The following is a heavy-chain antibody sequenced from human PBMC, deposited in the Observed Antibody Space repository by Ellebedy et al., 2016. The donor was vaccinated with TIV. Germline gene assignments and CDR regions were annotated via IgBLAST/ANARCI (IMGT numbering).Heavy chain of an antibody. Sequence: PGGSLRLSCKGSGYDFTSYWITWVRQLPGKGPEWMGIIYPSDSDTRYSPSLQGQVTISADRSINTAYLQWSSLKASDNAIYYCARQGSDGMDVWGQGTTVTVS. CDR3: ARQGSDGMDV. CDR2: IYPSDSDT. V-gene: IGHV5-51*01. J-gene: IGHJ6*02. CDR1: GYDFTSYW. D-gene: IGHD2-15*01.